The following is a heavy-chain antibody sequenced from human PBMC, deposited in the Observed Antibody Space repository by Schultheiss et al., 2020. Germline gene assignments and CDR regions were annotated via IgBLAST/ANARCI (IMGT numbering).Heavy chain of an antibody. CDR2: ISYDGSNK. Sequence: GSLRLSCAASGFTFSSYAMHWVRQAPGKGLEWVAVISYDGSNKYYADSVKGRFTISRDNSKNTLYLQMNSLRAEDTAVYYCARTRGGMITFGGVMRYWGQGTLVTVSS. D-gene: IGHD3-16*01. J-gene: IGHJ4*02. V-gene: IGHV3-30*01. CDR3: ARTRGGMITFGGVMRY. CDR1: GFTFSSYA.